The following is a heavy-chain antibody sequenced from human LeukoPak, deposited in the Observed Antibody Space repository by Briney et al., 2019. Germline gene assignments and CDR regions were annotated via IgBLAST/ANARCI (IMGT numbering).Heavy chain of an antibody. J-gene: IGHJ4*02. CDR2: IKQDGSAK. V-gene: IGHV3-7*03. D-gene: IGHD3-22*01. CDR3: ARIRYYDSSGYYYYFDY. CDR1: GFTFSSYW. Sequence: PGGSLRLSCAASGFTFSSYWMSWVRQAPGKGLEWVANIKQDGSAKYYVDSVKGRFTISRDNAKNSLYLQMNSLRAEDTAVYYCARIRYYDSSGYYYYFDYWGQGTLVTVSS.